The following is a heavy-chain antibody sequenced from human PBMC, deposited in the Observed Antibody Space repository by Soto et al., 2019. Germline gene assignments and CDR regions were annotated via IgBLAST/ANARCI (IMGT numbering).Heavy chain of an antibody. D-gene: IGHD1-26*01. CDR1: GFTFSSYS. J-gene: IGHJ4*02. V-gene: IGHV3-21*01. Sequence: GGSLRLSCAASGFTFSSYSMNWVRQAPGKGLEWVSSISSSSSYIYYADSVKGRFTISRDNAKNSLYLQMNSLRAEDTAVYYCASLGGSYYVPFDYWGQGTLVTVS. CDR3: ASLGGSYYVPFDY. CDR2: ISSSSSYI.